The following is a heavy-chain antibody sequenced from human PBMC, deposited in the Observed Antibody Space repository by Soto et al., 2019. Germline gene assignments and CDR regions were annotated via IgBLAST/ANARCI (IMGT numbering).Heavy chain of an antibody. D-gene: IGHD6-19*01. CDR2: ISSSGGST. Sequence: GSLILACTASGFTVRDYYMIWIRQAPGKELEWVSYISSSGGSTYYADSVKGRFTISRDNSKNTLYLQMNSLRAEDTAVYYCEKDRQQWLVPDAFDIWGQGTMVTV. CDR1: GFTVRDYY. V-gene: IGHV3-23*01. J-gene: IGHJ3*02. CDR3: EKDRQQWLVPDAFDI.